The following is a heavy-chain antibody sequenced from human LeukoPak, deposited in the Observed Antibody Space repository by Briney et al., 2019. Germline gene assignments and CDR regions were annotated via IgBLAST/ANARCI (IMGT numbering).Heavy chain of an antibody. CDR2: NNPKSGGR. D-gene: IGHD2-2*01. J-gene: IGHJ5*02. Sequence: GAAVKVSCKGSGYTFTGYCMDWGPQGPGQGVEGRRWNNPKSGGRNYAQKFQGRVTMPRDTSISTAYMELSRLRSDDTAVYYCARVGHGGYCSSTSCSEFDPWGQGTLVTVSS. CDR1: GYTFTGYC. CDR3: ARVGHGGYCSSTSCSEFDP. V-gene: IGHV1-2*02.